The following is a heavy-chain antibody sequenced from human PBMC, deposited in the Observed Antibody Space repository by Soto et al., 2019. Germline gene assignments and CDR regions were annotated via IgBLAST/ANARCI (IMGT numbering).Heavy chain of an antibody. V-gene: IGHV4-30-2*01. D-gene: IGHD3-3*01. J-gene: IGHJ5*02. CDR3: ARVPHYDFWSWFDP. CDR1: GGSISSGGYS. Sequence: SETLSLTCAVSGGSISSGGYSWSWIRQPPGKGLEWIGYIYHSGSTYYNPSLKSRVTISVDRSKNQFSLKLSSVTAADTAVYYCARVPHYDFWSWFDPWRQGTLVTVSS. CDR2: IYHSGST.